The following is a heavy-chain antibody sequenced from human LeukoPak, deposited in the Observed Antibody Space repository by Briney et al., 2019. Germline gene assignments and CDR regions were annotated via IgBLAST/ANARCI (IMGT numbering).Heavy chain of an antibody. CDR3: AKDKARTGGYYESSGYDY. CDR2: ISWNSGSI. CDR1: GFTFDDYA. Sequence: GGSLRLSCAASGFTFDDYAMHWVRHAPGKGLEWVSGISWNSGSIVYADSVKGRFTISRDNAKNSLYLQMNSLRAEDTALYYCAKDKARTGGYYESSGYDYWGQGTLVTVSS. V-gene: IGHV3-9*01. J-gene: IGHJ4*02. D-gene: IGHD3-22*01.